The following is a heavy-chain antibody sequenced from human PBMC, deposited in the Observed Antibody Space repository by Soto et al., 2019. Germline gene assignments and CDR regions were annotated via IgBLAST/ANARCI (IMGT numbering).Heavy chain of an antibody. V-gene: IGHV1-69*02. J-gene: IGHJ4*02. D-gene: IGHD3-3*01. Sequence: QVQLVQSGAEVKKPGSSVKVSCKASGGTFSSYTISWVRQAPGQGLEWMGRIIPILGIANYAQKFQGRVTITADKSTSTAYMELSSLRSEDTAVYYCARGMDQRIPKGYWGQGTLVTVSS. CDR1: GGTFSSYT. CDR2: IIPILGIA. CDR3: ARGMDQRIPKGY.